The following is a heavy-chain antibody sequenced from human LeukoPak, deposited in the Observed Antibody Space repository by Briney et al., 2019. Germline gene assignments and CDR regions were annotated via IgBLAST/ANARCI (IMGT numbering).Heavy chain of an antibody. CDR2: IIPIFGTA. V-gene: IGHV1-69*13. J-gene: IGHJ4*02. CDR3: ARKTTIFGVVFTDY. D-gene: IGHD3-3*01. CDR1: GGTFSSYA. Sequence: SVKVSCKASGGTFSSYAISWVRQAPGQGREWMGGIIPIFGTANYAQKFQGRVTITADESTSTAYMELSSLRSEDTAVYYCARKTTIFGVVFTDYWGQGTLVTVSS.